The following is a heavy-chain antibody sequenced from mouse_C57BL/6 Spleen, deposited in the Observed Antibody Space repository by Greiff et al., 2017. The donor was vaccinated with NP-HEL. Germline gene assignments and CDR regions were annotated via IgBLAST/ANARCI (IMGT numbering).Heavy chain of an antibody. Sequence: QVQLQQSGAELAKPGASVKLSCKASGYTFTSYWMHWVKQRPGQGLEWIGYINPSSGYTKYNQKFKDKATLTADKSSSTAYLQLSSLTYEDSAVYYCAKAITTVVATYNYFDYWGQGTTLTVSS. CDR3: AKAITTVVATYNYFDY. CDR2: INPSSGYT. D-gene: IGHD1-1*01. J-gene: IGHJ2*01. CDR1: GYTFTSYW. V-gene: IGHV1-7*01.